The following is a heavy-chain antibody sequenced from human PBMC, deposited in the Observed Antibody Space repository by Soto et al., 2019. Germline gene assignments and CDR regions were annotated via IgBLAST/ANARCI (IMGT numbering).Heavy chain of an antibody. CDR1: GYTFATYA. Sequence: QVQLVQSGAEVKKPGASVKVSCKASGYTFATYAMHWVRQAPGQRLEWMGWLNADNGNTKYSQMLQGRVTITRDTSASTAYGELSRLRSGDTAVYYCASPRYPGGPLAYWGQGTLVTVSS. CDR3: ASPRYPGGPLAY. CDR2: LNADNGNT. J-gene: IGHJ4*02. D-gene: IGHD1-1*01. V-gene: IGHV1-3*01.